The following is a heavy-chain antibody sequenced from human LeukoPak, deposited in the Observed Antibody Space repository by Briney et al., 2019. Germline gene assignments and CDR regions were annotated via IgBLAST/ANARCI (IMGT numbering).Heavy chain of an antibody. J-gene: IGHJ4*02. CDR3: ARDMLGASST. CDR2: ISGSGGTT. D-gene: IGHD1-26*01. V-gene: IGHV3-23*01. CDR1: GFTFSTYA. Sequence: GGSLRLSCAASGFTFSTYAMSWVRQAPGKGLEWVSGISGSGGTTYYADSVKGRFTISRDNSKNTVYLQMNSLRAEDTAVYYCARDMLGASSTWGQGTLVTVSS.